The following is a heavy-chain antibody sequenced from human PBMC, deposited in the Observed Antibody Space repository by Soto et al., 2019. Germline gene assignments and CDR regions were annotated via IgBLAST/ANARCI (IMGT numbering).Heavy chain of an antibody. CDR2: IFPGDSDT. V-gene: IGHV5-51*01. J-gene: IGHJ3*02. Sequence: GESVKISCKGSGYNFANYWIGWVRQMPGKGLEWMGMIFPGDSDTKNSPSLQGQITMSVDKSDSSAYLQWRSLKASDTAMYYCVAGYTTGPDAFDIWGQGTMVTVSS. CDR1: GYNFANYW. CDR3: VAGYTTGPDAFDI. D-gene: IGHD6-13*01.